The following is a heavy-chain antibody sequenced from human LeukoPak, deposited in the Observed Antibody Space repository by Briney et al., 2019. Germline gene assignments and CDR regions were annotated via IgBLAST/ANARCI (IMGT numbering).Heavy chain of an antibody. CDR3: ARTRRELLFFNY. D-gene: IGHD1-26*01. Sequence: ASVKVSCKVSGYTFTGYYMHWVRQAPGQRLEWMGWINPNSGGTNYAQKFQGRVTMTRDTSISTAYMELRSLRSDDTAVYYCARTRRELLFFNYWGQGTLVTVSS. V-gene: IGHV1-2*02. CDR2: INPNSGGT. J-gene: IGHJ4*02. CDR1: GYTFTGYY.